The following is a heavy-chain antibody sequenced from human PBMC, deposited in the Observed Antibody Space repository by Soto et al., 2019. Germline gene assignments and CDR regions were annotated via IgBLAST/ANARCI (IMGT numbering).Heavy chain of an antibody. Sequence: ESGGGVVQPGRSLRLSCAASGFTFSSYGMHWVRQAPGKGLEWVAVISYDGSNKYYADSVKGRFTISRDNSKNTLYLQMNSLRAEDTAVYYCAKDRAPVVPAAINYMDVWGKGTTVTVSS. CDR2: ISYDGSNK. CDR1: GFTFSSYG. D-gene: IGHD2-2*02. CDR3: AKDRAPVVPAAINYMDV. V-gene: IGHV3-30*18. J-gene: IGHJ6*03.